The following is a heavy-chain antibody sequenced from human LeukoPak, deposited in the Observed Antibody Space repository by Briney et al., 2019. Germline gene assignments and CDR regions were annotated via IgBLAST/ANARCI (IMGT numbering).Heavy chain of an antibody. CDR2: IGLASGFV. CDR1: GFIFSDYS. V-gene: IGHV3-21*05. CDR3: ARDHNWAFDY. D-gene: IGHD3-16*01. J-gene: IGHJ4*02. Sequence: GGSLRLSCAASGFIFSDYSMNWVRQAPGRGLEWIPYIGLASGFVSYADSVKGRYTISSDTARNSLFLQMDSLRVEDTAVYYCARDHNWAFDYWGQGTPVTVSS.